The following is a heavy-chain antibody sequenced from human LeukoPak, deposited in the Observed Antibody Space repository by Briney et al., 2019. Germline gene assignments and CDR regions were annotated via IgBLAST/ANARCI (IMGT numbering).Heavy chain of an antibody. CDR3: TIDLMTGFSSGWRFGY. V-gene: IGHV3-23*01. Sequence: GWSLRFSCAASGLTFKNFAMSWVRQAPGQGLKWLAVTSGDEDSTHYADSVRGHFVISTDNSKNTLFLHMNSLRAEDTAVYYCTIDLMTGFSSGWRFGYWGQGTLVTVSS. CDR1: GLTFKNFA. CDR2: TSGDEDST. D-gene: IGHD6-19*01. J-gene: IGHJ4*02.